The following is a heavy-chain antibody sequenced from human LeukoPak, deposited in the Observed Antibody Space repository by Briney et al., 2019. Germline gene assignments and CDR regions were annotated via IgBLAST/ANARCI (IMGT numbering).Heavy chain of an antibody. CDR3: ARDSGIAAAGKIRGYYYYYYMDV. CDR1: GFTFSSNA. V-gene: IGHV3-30*04. J-gene: IGHJ6*03. Sequence: PGGSLRLSCAASGFTFSSNAMHWVRQAPGKGLEWVAVTSYDGSNKYYADSVKGRFTISRDNSKNTLYLQMNSLGAQDTAVYYCARDSGIAAAGKIRGYYYYYYMDVWGKGTTVTVSS. D-gene: IGHD6-13*01. CDR2: TSYDGSNK.